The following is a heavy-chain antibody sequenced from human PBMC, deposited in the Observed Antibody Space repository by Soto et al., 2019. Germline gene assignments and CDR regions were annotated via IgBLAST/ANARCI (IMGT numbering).Heavy chain of an antibody. V-gene: IGHV3-33*08. CDR3: ARVDWGSSGTRSYFGMAV. J-gene: IGHJ6*02. D-gene: IGHD6-19*01. Sequence: PGGSLRLSCAASGFTFSSYGMHWVRQAPGKGLEWVAVIWYDGSNKYYADSVKGRVTISIDNSKNTLYMQMNSPRAAATAVYSCARVDWGSSGTRSYFGMAVWGQGTRVTVSS. CDR2: IWYDGSNK. CDR1: GFTFSSYG.